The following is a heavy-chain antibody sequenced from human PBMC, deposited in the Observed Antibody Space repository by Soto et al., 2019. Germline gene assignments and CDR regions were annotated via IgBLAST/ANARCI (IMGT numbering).Heavy chain of an antibody. Sequence: QVQLVQSGAEVRKPGGSVKVSCKASGYTFSAYYMYWVRQTPRHGLEWMGGINTDSGDTHYAQKFQGRVTMTRVTSIGTAYMELTSLTSDDTAVYYCARDPIGGGAPYYFDFWGRGTLVTVSS. J-gene: IGHJ4*02. D-gene: IGHD3-16*01. CDR2: INTDSGDT. V-gene: IGHV1-2*02. CDR1: GYTFSAYY. CDR3: ARDPIGGGAPYYFDF.